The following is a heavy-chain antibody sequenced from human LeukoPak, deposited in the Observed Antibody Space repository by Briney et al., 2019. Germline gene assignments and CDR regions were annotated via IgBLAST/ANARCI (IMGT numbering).Heavy chain of an antibody. Sequence: SETLSLTCAVYGGSFSNYYWSWIRQSPGKGLEWIGEVNDSGTIHYNPSLMSRVTISVDKSKNQFSLKLSSVTAADTAVYYCARRWNYGRNYYIDVWGKGATVSVSS. J-gene: IGHJ6*03. D-gene: IGHD1-7*01. CDR3: ARRWNYGRNYYIDV. V-gene: IGHV4-34*01. CDR1: GGSFSNYY. CDR2: VNDSGTI.